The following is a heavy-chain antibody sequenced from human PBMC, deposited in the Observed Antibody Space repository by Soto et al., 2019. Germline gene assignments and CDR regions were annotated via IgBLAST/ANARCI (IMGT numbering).Heavy chain of an antibody. J-gene: IGHJ4*02. D-gene: IGHD3-10*01. Sequence: GGSLRLSCAASGFTFSNYAMSWVRQAPGKGLEWVSTISGSGGDTYYADSVKGRFTISRDNSKNTLYLQMNSLRAEDTAVYYVVPMNFAYCGQGTLVTVSS. CDR1: GFTFSNYA. V-gene: IGHV3-23*01. CDR3: VPMNFAY. CDR2: ISGSGGDT.